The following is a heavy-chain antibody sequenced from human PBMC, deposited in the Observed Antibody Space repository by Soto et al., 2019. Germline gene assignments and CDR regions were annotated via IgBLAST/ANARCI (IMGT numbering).Heavy chain of an antibody. J-gene: IGHJ4*02. D-gene: IGHD6-13*01. CDR3: AREYTSSWPLDY. CDR2: IWYDGSNK. CDR1: GFTFSNYG. V-gene: IGHV3-33*01. Sequence: QVQLVESGGGVVQPGRSLRLSCAASGFTFSNYGMHWVRQAPGKGLEWVALIWYDGSNKYYGDSVKGRFTISRDNSKNTLYLQMNSLRAEDTAVYYWAREYTSSWPLDYWGQGTLVTVSS.